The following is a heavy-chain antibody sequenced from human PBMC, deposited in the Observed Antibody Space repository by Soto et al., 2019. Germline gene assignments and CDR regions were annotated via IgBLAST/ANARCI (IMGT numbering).Heavy chain of an antibody. CDR1: GYNFSNFW. CDR3: ARTTVDYYDATGPHPGDY. CDR2: IYPGDSDT. J-gene: IGHJ4*02. D-gene: IGHD3-16*01. Sequence: GESLKISCFGSGYNFSNFWVGWVRQTPWKGLEWLGIIYPGDSDTRYNPSFLGQVIVSADKSISTAYLQLNSLKASDGGVYYCARTTVDYYDATGPHPGDYWGPGTLVTVSS. V-gene: IGHV5-51*01.